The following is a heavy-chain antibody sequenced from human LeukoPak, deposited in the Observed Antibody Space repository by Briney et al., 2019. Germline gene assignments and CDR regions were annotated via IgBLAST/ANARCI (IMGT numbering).Heavy chain of an antibody. CDR1: GGSISTYY. V-gene: IGHV4-59*01. Sequence: SETLSLTCTVSGGSISTYYWSWIRQPPGKGLEWIGYIYYSGSTNYNPSLKSRVTISVDSSKNQFSLKLSSVTAADTAVYYCARGGLRYFDWLLSIDFDYWGQGTLVTVSS. CDR3: ARGGLRYFDWLLSIDFDY. D-gene: IGHD3-9*01. J-gene: IGHJ4*02. CDR2: IYYSGST.